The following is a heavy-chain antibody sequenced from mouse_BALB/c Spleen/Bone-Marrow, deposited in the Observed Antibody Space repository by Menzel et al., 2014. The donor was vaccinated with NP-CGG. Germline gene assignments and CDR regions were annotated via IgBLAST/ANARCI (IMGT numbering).Heavy chain of an antibody. J-gene: IGHJ2*01. CDR2: IYPGDGDT. D-gene: IGHD2-1*01. CDR1: GYAFSSYW. V-gene: IGHV1-80*01. Sequence: QVQLQQSGAELVRPGSSVKISCKASGYAFSSYWMNWVKQRPGQGLEWIGQIYPGDGDTNYRGKFKGKATLTADESSSTAYMQLSSLTSEGSAVYFCAFGNYDFDYWGQGTTLTVSS. CDR3: AFGNYDFDY.